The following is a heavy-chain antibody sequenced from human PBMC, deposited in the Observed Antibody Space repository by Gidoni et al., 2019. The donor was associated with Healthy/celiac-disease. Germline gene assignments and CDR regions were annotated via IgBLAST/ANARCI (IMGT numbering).Heavy chain of an antibody. D-gene: IGHD5-12*01. CDR3: AGGIRWLQFESFDY. CDR1: GGSISSSSYY. J-gene: IGHJ4*02. V-gene: IGHV4-39*07. Sequence: QLQLQESGPGLVKPSETLSLTCTVSGGSISSSSYYWGWIRQPPGKGLEWIGSIYYSGSTYYNPSLKSRVTISVDTSKNQFSLKLSSVTAADTAVYYCAGGIRWLQFESFDYWGQGTLVTVSS. CDR2: IYYSGST.